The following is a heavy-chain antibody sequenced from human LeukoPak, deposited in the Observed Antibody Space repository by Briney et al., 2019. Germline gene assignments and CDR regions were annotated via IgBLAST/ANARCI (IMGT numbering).Heavy chain of an antibody. CDR3: ARNRGAATGFDY. CDR1: GDIVSSNSAS. Sequence: SQTLSLTWAISGDIVSSNSASWNWIRQSPSKGLEWLGRTYHRSKWYHDYAVSVRSRISINPDTSKNQFSLQLNSVTPEDTAVYYCARNRGAATGFDYWGQGTLVTVSS. CDR2: TYHRSKWYH. J-gene: IGHJ4*02. V-gene: IGHV6-1*01. D-gene: IGHD3-10*01.